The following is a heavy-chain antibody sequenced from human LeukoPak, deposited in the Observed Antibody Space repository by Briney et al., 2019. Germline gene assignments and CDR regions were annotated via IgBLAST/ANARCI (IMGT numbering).Heavy chain of an antibody. CDR2: IYSDGSI. CDR1: GFSVRSNY. CDR3: ARSWFSSYFDY. V-gene: IGHV3-53*01. D-gene: IGHD3-10*01. Sequence: GLSLTLSCAASGFSVRSNYMSWVRQAPGPGRVWVSLIYSDGSIYYPYSVKARFTISRDNYKNALYLQMNSLRAEDTAVYYCARSWFSSYFDYWGQRTLVSVST. J-gene: IGHJ4*02.